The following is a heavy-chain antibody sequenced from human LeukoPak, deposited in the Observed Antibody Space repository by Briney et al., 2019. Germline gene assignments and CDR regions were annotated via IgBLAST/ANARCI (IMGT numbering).Heavy chain of an antibody. Sequence: GESLKISCKGSGYSFTSYWIGWVRQMPGQGLEWISVIGTGGETHYAESVRGRFTISRSNFKNTLYLQMNSLRAEDTAVYYCAKRVTVTTKYFDSWGQGTLVTVSS. CDR2: IGTGGET. J-gene: IGHJ4*02. CDR3: AKRVTVTTKYFDS. CDR1: GYSFTSYW. D-gene: IGHD4-17*01. V-gene: IGHV3-23*01.